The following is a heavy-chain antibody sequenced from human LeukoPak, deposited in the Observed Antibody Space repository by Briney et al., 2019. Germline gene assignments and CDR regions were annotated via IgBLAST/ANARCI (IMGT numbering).Heavy chain of an antibody. CDR3: AKDRSYSDY. J-gene: IGHJ4*02. CDR1: GFTFSIYA. V-gene: IGHV3-23*01. CDR2: IGTSDGST. Sequence: PGGSLRLSCAASGFTFSIYAMTWVRQAPGKGLEWVSAIGTSDGSTYYADSVKGRFTISRDNSKNTMYLQMNSLRVEDTAVYYCAKDRSYSDYWGQGTLVTVSS.